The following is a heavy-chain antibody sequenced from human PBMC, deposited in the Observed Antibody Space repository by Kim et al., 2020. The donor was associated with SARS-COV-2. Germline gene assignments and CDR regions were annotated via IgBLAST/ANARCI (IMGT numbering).Heavy chain of an antibody. Sequence: ASVKVSCKASGYTFTNYYMHWVRQAPGQGFEWMGLINPTGGSTIYAQNFQGRVIMTRDTSTSTVYMYLSSLRSEDTAVYYCASGETGAKGGSLYYYYGMDSWGQGTTVTVSS. CDR1: GYTFTNYY. V-gene: IGHV1-46*01. J-gene: IGHJ6*02. CDR2: INPTGGST. CDR3: ASGETGAKGGSLYYYYGMDS. D-gene: IGHD7-27*01.